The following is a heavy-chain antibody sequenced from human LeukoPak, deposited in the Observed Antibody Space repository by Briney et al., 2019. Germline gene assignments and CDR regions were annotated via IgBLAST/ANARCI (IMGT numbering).Heavy chain of an antibody. CDR3: ARDFSIAAAGAFFDY. CDR1: GFTFSSYS. D-gene: IGHD6-13*01. J-gene: IGHJ4*02. CDR2: ISNSSSYI. V-gene: IGHV3-21*01. Sequence: PGGSLRLSCAASGFTFSSYSMNWVRQAPGKGLEWVSSISNSSSYIYYADSVKGRFTISRDNAKNSLYLQMNSLRAEDTAVYYCARDFSIAAAGAFFDYWGQGTLVTVSS.